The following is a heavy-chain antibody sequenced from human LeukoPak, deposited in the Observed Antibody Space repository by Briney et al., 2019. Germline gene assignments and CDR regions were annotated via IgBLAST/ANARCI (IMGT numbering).Heavy chain of an antibody. D-gene: IGHD7-27*01. J-gene: IGHJ4*02. V-gene: IGHV1-2*02. Sequence: ASVKVSCKASGYTFTSYDINWVRQATGQGLEWMGWINPNSGGTNYAQKFQGRVTMTRDTSISTAYMELSRLRSDDTAVYYCARWGWGRRGDVDYWGQGTLVTVSS. CDR2: INPNSGGT. CDR3: ARWGWGRRGDVDY. CDR1: GYTFTSYD.